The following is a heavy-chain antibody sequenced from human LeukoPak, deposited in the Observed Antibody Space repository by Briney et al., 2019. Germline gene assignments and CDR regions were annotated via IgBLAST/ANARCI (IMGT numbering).Heavy chain of an antibody. CDR2: INPNSGGT. V-gene: IGHV1-2*02. CDR1: GYTFTGYY. CDR3: ARDRSSSSFDAFDI. Sequence: ASVKVSCKASGYTFTGYYMHWVRQAPGQGLEWMGWINPNSGGTNYAQKFQGRVTMTTDAFTSTAYMELRSLRSDDTAVYYCARDRSSSSFDAFDIWGQGTMVTVSS. D-gene: IGHD6-13*01. J-gene: IGHJ3*02.